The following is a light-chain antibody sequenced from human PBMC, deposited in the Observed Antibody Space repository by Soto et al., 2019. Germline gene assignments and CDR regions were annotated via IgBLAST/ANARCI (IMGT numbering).Light chain of an antibody. V-gene: IGKV3-20*01. J-gene: IGKJ3*01. Sequence: EIVLTQSPGTLSLSPGERATLSCRASQSVSSSYLAWYQQQPGQAPRLLIYGASSRATGIPDRFSGRGSATYFTLTSSSLEPEDVAVYYWQQYGSSLFTFGPGTKVEIK. CDR3: QQYGSSLFT. CDR2: GAS. CDR1: QSVSSSY.